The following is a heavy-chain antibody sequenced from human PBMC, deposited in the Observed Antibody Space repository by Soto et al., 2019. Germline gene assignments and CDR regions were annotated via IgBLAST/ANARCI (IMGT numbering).Heavy chain of an antibody. J-gene: IGHJ4*02. CDR3: ARAELERITMIVVVRGAFDY. V-gene: IGHV1-69*05. D-gene: IGHD3-22*01. CDR2: INPINGTT. CDR1: GGALSRYG. Sequence: LVKVSFNGAGGALSRYGIIWVRQAHGQGLEWMGGINPINGTTKYAQNFQGRVTITRDTSTSTAYMELSSLRSEDTAVYYCARAELERITMIVVVRGAFDYWGQGTLVTVSS.